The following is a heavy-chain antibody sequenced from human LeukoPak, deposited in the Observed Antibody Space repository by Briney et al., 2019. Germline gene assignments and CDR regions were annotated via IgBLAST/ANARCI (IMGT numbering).Heavy chain of an antibody. CDR1: GYTFTSYY. CDR3: ARAVGSGSAGRYLFDY. Sequence: GASVTVSCKASGYTFTSYYMHWVRQAPGQGLEWMGLIYPSGGSTSHAQKFQERVTMTRDTPTSTVHMELSSLRSEDTAVYYCARAVGSGSAGRYLFDYWGQGTLVTVSS. V-gene: IGHV1-46*01. D-gene: IGHD1-26*01. CDR2: IYPSGGST. J-gene: IGHJ4*02.